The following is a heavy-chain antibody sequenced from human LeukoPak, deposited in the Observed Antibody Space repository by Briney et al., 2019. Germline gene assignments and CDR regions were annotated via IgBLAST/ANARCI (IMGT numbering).Heavy chain of an antibody. Sequence: GGSLRLSCAGSGFTFGSYSMSWVRQAPGKGLEWVSVIYSGGNTYYADSVKGRCSISRDNSKNTVFLQINILRAEDTAVYYCARGDYNWNDLDPWGQGTLVTVSA. J-gene: IGHJ5*02. CDR2: IYSGGNT. CDR3: ARGDYNWNDLDP. D-gene: IGHD1-1*01. CDR1: GFTFGSYS. V-gene: IGHV3-53*01.